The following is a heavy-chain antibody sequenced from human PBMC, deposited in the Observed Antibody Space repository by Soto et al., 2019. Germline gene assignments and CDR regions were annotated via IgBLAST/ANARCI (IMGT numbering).Heavy chain of an antibody. J-gene: IGHJ6*02. Sequence: GGSLRLSCAASGFTFRSCAMGWVRQAPGKGLEWVSDIIDSGASTYYADSVKGRFTISRDNSKSTLYLQMNSLRAEDTALYYCAKGRSYYYYYGVEVWGQGTTVTVSS. CDR3: AKGRSYYYYYGVEV. CDR2: IIDSGAST. V-gene: IGHV3-23*01. CDR1: GFTFRSCA.